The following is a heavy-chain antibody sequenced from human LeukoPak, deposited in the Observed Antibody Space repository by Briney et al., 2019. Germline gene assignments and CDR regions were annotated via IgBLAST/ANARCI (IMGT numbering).Heavy chain of an antibody. CDR2: ISWNSGSI. CDR1: GFTFDDYA. V-gene: IGHV3-9*03. CDR3: AKGREGVAATGLDP. D-gene: IGHD2-15*01. J-gene: IGHJ5*02. Sequence: PGGSLRLSCAASGFTFDDYAMHWVRQAPGKGLEWVSGISWNSGSIGYADSVKGRFTISRDNAKNSLYLQMNSLRAEDMALYYCAKGREGVAATGLDPWGQGTLVTVSP.